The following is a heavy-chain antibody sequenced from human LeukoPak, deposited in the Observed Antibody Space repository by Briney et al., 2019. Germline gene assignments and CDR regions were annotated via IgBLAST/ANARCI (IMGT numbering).Heavy chain of an antibody. CDR2: IRGSGGST. Sequence: QPGGSLRLSCAASGFTFSSYAMSWVRQAPGKGLEWVSAIRGSGGSTYYADSVKGRFTISRDNSKNTLYLQMNSLRAEDTAVYYCATSKGSGWYQVSDYWGQGTLVTVSS. CDR1: GFTFSSYA. D-gene: IGHD6-19*01. J-gene: IGHJ4*02. V-gene: IGHV3-23*01. CDR3: ATSKGSGWYQVSDY.